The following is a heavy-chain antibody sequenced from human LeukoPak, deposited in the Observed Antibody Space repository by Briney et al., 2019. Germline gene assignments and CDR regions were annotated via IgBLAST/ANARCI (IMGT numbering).Heavy chain of an antibody. CDR2: IKQDGSEK. V-gene: IGHV3-7*03. D-gene: IGHD3-10*01. CDR3: AARWFGESDDAFDI. Sequence: GGSLRLSCAGSGFLFNTNWMTWVRQAPGKGLEWVATIKQDGSEKYYVDSVKGRFTISRDNAKNSLYLQMNSLRAEDTAVYYCAARWFGESDDAFDIWGQGTMDTVPS. CDR1: GFLFNTNW. J-gene: IGHJ3*02.